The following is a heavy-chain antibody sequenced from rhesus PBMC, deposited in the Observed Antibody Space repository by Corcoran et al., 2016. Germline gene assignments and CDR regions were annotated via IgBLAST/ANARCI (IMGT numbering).Heavy chain of an antibody. Sequence: QVQLQESGPGLVKPSETLSLTCAVSGGSISSNYWSWIRQPPGKGPEWSGYSYVSSGSTYYNPSLKSRVTSSTATSKNQFSRKLSAVTAADAAVYYCARDRGYSGYSYLDYWGQGVLVTVSS. CDR3: ARDRGYSGYSYLDY. CDR2: SYVSSGST. V-gene: IGHV4-160*01. CDR1: GGSISSNY. D-gene: IGHD5-42*01. J-gene: IGHJ4*01.